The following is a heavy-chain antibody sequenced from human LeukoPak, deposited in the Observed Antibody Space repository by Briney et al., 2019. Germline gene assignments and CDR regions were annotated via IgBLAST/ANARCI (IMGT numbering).Heavy chain of an antibody. D-gene: IGHD3-10*01. CDR3: ARGRGVIARYYYYGMDV. Sequence: PGGSLRLSCAASGFTFSSYDMHWVRQATGKGLEWASAIGTAGDTYYPGSVKGRFTISRENAKNSLYLQMNSLRAGDTAVYYCARGRGVIARYYYYGMDVWGQGTTVTVSS. CDR1: GFTFSSYD. CDR2: IGTAGDT. V-gene: IGHV3-13*01. J-gene: IGHJ6*02.